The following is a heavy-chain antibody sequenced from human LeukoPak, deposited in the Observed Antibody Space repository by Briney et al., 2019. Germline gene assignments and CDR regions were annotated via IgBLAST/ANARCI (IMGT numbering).Heavy chain of an antibody. CDR3: AKELDYGGNSPFHY. D-gene: IGHD4-23*01. J-gene: IGHJ4*02. V-gene: IGHV3-30*18. Sequence: GGSLRLSCTASRFTFSDYGMHWVRQAPGKGLEWVAFISYDGSNKYYVDSVKGRFTISRDNSKNTLYLQMNNLRAEDTAVYYCAKELDYGGNSPFHYWGQGTLVTVSS. CDR2: ISYDGSNK. CDR1: RFTFSDYG.